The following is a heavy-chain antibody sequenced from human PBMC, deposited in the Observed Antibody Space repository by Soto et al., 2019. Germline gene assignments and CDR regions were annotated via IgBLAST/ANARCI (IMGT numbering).Heavy chain of an antibody. D-gene: IGHD3-10*01. CDR3: TTAARLLWFGELIGFDY. CDR2: IKSKTDGGTT. V-gene: IGHV3-15*01. CDR1: GFTFSNAW. J-gene: IGHJ4*02. Sequence: GGSLRLSCAASGFTFSNAWMSWVRQAPGKGLERVGRIKSKTDGGTTDYAAPVKGRFTISRDDSKNTLYLQMNSLKTEDTAVYYCTTAARLLWFGELIGFDYWGQGTLVTVSS.